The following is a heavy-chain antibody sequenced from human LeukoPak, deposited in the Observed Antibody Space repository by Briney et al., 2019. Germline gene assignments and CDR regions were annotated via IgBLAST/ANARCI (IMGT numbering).Heavy chain of an antibody. D-gene: IGHD5-24*01. CDR3: ARVVVEMATILAFDI. V-gene: IGHV3-53*01. J-gene: IGHJ3*02. CDR2: IYSDGST. CDR1: GFTVSSSY. Sequence: GGSLRLSCAASGFTVSSSYMSWVRQAPGKGLEWVSVIYSDGSTYYADSVKGRFTISRDNSKNTLYLQMNSLRAEDTAVYYCARVVVEMATILAFDIWGQGTMVTVSS.